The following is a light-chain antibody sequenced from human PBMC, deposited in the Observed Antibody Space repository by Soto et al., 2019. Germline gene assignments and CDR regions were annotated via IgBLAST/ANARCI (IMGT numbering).Light chain of an antibody. V-gene: IGKV1-5*03. CDR3: QQYNSYWT. J-gene: IGKJ1*01. CDR1: QSISSW. CDR2: KAS. Sequence: DIQMTQSPSTLSASVGARVTITCRASQSISSWLAWYQQKPGKAPKLLIYKASSLESGVPSRFSGSGSGTEFTITISSLQPDDFATYYCQQYNSYWTFGQGTKVEIK.